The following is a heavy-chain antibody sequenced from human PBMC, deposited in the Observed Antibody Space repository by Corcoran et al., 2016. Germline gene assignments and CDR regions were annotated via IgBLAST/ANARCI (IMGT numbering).Heavy chain of an antibody. CDR2: ISSSGGTV. Sequence: QVQLVESGGGLVNPGGSLRLSCSASGFTFSDHYMSWIRQAPGKGLEWVSHISSSGGTVYQVDSVKGRFIISRDNAKDSLYLQMNSLRAEDTAVYDCARRAATGRAFDVWGQGTTVSVS. J-gene: IGHJ3*01. CDR3: ARRAATGRAFDV. V-gene: IGHV3-11*01. CDR1: GFTFSDHY.